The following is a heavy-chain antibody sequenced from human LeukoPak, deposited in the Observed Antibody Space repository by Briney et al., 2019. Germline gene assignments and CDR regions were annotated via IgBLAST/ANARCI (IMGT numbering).Heavy chain of an antibody. V-gene: IGHV4-34*01. D-gene: IGHD6-13*01. J-gene: IGHJ4*02. CDR2: INHSGST. CDR1: GGSFSGYY. Sequence: SSETLSLTCAVYGGSFSGYYWSWIRQPPEKGLEWIGEINHSGSTNYNPSLKSRVTISVDKSKNQFSLKLSSVTAADTAVYYCARMRSIAAAGRTGNFDYWGQGTLVTVSS. CDR3: ARMRSIAAAGRTGNFDY.